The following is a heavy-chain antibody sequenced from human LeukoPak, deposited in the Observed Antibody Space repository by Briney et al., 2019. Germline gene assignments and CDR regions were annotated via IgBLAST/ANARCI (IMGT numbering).Heavy chain of an antibody. CDR3: AKVVVPAAISGIAPALDY. J-gene: IGHJ4*02. D-gene: IGHD2-2*02. Sequence: PGGSLRLSCAASLFTFSSYGMHWVRQAPGKGLEWVAFIRYDGSNKYYADSVKGRFTISRDNSKNKLYLQMNSLRAEDTAVYYCAKVVVPAAISGIAPALDYWGQGTLVTVSS. CDR2: IRYDGSNK. V-gene: IGHV3-30*02. CDR1: LFTFSSYG.